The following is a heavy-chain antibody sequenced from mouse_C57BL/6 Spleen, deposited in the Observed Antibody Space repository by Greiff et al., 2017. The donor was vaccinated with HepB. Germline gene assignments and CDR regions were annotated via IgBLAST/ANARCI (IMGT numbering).Heavy chain of an antibody. D-gene: IGHD2-4*01. J-gene: IGHJ3*01. CDR2: ISSGGSYT. CDR3: ARPLSTMITTRFAY. CDR1: GFTFSSYS. V-gene: IGHV5-6*01. Sequence: EVQVVESGGDLVKPGGSLKLSCAASGFTFSSYSMSWVRQTPDKRLEWVATISSGGSYTYYPASVKGRFTISRDNAKNTLYLQMSSLKSEDTAMYYCARPLSTMITTRFAYWGQGTLVTVSA.